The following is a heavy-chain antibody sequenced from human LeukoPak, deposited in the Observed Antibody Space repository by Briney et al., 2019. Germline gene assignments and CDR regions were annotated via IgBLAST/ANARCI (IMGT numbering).Heavy chain of an antibody. V-gene: IGHV4-4*07. CDR3: ARDSADILTGYFEN. CDR1: GGSIGTYY. Sequence: SETLSLTCTVSGGSIGTYYWSWIRQPAGKGLEWIGRIYTSGSTNYNSSLKSRVTMSVDKSKNQFSLKLNSVTAADTGVYYCARDSADILTGYFENWGQGTLVTVSS. J-gene: IGHJ4*02. CDR2: IYTSGST. D-gene: IGHD3-9*01.